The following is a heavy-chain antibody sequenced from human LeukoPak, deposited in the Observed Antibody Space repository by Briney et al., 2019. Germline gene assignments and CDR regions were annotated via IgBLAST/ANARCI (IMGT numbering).Heavy chain of an antibody. D-gene: IGHD5-18*01. CDR2: IYYSGST. V-gene: IGHV4-39*07. Sequence: SETLSLTCTVSGGSINSSSYYWGWIRQPPGKGLEWIGSIYYSGSTYYNLSLKSRVTISIDTSKNQFSLKLSSVTAADTAVYYCARVGDTAMVSDYWGQGTLVTVSS. CDR1: GGSINSSSYY. CDR3: ARVGDTAMVSDY. J-gene: IGHJ4*02.